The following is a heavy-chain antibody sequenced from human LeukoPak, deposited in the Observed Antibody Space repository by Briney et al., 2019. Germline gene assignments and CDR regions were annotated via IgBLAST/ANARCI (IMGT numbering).Heavy chain of an antibody. J-gene: IGHJ3*02. V-gene: IGHV3-72*01. CDR3: ASVGGYINGYDAFDI. D-gene: IGHD5-18*01. CDR2: IRNKANRYTT. CDR1: GFSFSSSS. Sequence: PGGSLRLSCAASGFSFSSSSMNWVRQAPGKGLEWVGRIRNKANRYTTEYAASVKGRFTISRDDSKNSLYLQMNSLKTEDTAVYYCASVGGYINGYDAFDIWGQGTMVTVSS.